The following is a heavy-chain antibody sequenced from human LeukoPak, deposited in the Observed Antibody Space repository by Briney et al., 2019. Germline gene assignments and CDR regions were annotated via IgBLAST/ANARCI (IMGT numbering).Heavy chain of an antibody. CDR2: MSWNSGSI. Sequence: SCAXXGFXXXDYAMQWVRQAPGKGVEWVXGMSWNSGSIVYAGSVKGRFTISRDKDKNYLYMQMNSLRAEDMALYYCAKDKGGYFYYFDYWGQGTLVTVSS. D-gene: IGHD3-22*01. V-gene: IGHV3-9*03. CDR1: GFXXXDYA. CDR3: AKDKGGYFYYFDY. J-gene: IGHJ4*02.